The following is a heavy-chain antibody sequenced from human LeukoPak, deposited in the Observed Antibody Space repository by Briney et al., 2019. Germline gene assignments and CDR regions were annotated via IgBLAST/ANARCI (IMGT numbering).Heavy chain of an antibody. CDR1: GFAFNTYA. CDR2: IWHDGGHK. J-gene: IGHJ4*02. CDR3: AREIFGAGSYPDS. D-gene: IGHD3-10*01. Sequence: PGRSLRLSCAASGFAFNTYAMHWVRQAPGKGLEWVTLIWHDGGHKFYIDSVRGRFTISRDNSKNTVYLQMNGLRAEDTPVYYCAREIFGAGSYPDSWGQGTLLTLSS. V-gene: IGHV3-33*01.